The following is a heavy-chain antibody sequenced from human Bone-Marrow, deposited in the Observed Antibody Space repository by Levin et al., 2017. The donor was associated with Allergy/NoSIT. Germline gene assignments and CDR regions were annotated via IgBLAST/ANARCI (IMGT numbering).Heavy chain of an antibody. J-gene: IGHJ3*02. V-gene: IGHV5-51*01. CDR2: IYAGDSDT. CDR1: GYSFTSYW. D-gene: IGHD1-26*01. CDR3: ARQQEQMDPFDM. Sequence: GGSLRLSCQDSGYSFTSYWIAWVRQMPGKGLEWMGSIYAGDSDTRYSPSFQGHVTISVDKSISTAYLQWSSLKPSDTAKYYCARQQEQMDPFDMWGQGSVVIVS.